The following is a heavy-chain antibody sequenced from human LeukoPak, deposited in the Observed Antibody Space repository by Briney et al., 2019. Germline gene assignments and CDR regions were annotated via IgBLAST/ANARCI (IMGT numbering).Heavy chain of an antibody. CDR3: TSSGARGAMALY. V-gene: IGHV3-49*03. CDR2: IRSKAYGGTT. CDR1: GFTFGDYA. D-gene: IGHD5-18*01. Sequence: GGSLRLSCTASGFTFGDYAMSWFRQAPGKGLEWVGFIRSKAYGGTTEYAASVKGRFTISRDDSKSIAYLQMNSLKTEDTAVYYCTSSGARGAMALYWGQGTLVTVSS. J-gene: IGHJ4*02.